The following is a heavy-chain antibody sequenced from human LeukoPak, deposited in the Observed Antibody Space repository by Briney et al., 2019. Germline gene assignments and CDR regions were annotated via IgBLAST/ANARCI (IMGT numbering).Heavy chain of an antibody. V-gene: IGHV1-69*05. CDR1: GGTFSSYA. J-gene: IGHJ4*02. D-gene: IGHD3-10*01. CDR2: IIPIFGTA. Sequence: GASVKVTCKASGGTFSSYAISWVRQAPGQGLEWMGGIIPIFGTANYAQKFQGRVTITTDESTSTAYMELSSLKSEDTAVYYCSVRGLIDGGGSYFDYWGQGTLVTVSS. CDR3: SVRGLIDGGGSYFDY.